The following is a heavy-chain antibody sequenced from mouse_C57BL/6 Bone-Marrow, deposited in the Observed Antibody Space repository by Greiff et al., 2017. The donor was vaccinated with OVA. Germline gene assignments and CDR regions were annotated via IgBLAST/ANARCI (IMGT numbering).Heavy chain of an antibody. V-gene: IGHV5-17*01. CDR3: ARGYYGSSYGGFAY. D-gene: IGHD1-1*01. Sequence: EVMLVESGGGLVKPGGSLKLSCAASGFTFSDYGMHWVRKAPEKGLEWVAYISSGSSTIYYADTVKGRFTISRDNAKNTLFLQMTSLRSEDTAMYYCARGYYGSSYGGFAYWGQGTLVTVSA. CDR1: GFTFSDYG. J-gene: IGHJ3*01. CDR2: ISSGSSTI.